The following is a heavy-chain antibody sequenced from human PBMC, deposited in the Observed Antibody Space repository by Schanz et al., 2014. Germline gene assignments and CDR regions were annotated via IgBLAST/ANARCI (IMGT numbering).Heavy chain of an antibody. V-gene: IGHV3-23*01. J-gene: IGHJ2*01. CDR3: AKDAPYPFDL. CDR2: ISGDHRNT. CDR1: GFTFSTHA. Sequence: EMQLLESGGGLIQPGGSLRLSCAASGFTFSTHAMSWVRQAPGKGLEWVSSISGDHRNTFYADSVKGRFTISRDNSKNTLYLQMSSLRAEDTAIYYCAKDAPYPFDLWGRGTLITVSS.